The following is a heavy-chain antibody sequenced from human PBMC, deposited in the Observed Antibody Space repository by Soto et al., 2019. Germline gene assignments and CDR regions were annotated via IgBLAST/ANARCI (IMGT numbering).Heavy chain of an antibody. CDR3: ARCLHCSNGGRFDP. CDR2: MWPSGGT. Sequence: SETLSLTCAVSGVSIGSPNWWTWVRQAPGRGLEWIGEMWPSGGTTYNPSLRNRVTISVDNSKNHLSLTLTSVTAADTAIYYCARCLHCSNGGRFDPWGQGALVTVSS. J-gene: IGHJ5*02. D-gene: IGHD2-8*01. V-gene: IGHV4-4*02. CDR1: GVSIGSPNW.